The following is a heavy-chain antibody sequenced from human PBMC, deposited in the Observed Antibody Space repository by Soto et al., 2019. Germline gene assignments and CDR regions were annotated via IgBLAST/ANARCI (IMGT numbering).Heavy chain of an antibody. CDR1: GFTFSSYS. CDR2: ISSSSSTI. V-gene: IGHV3-48*01. Sequence: GGSLRLSCAASGFTFSSYSMNWVRQAPGKGLEWVSYISSSSSTIYYADSVKGRFTISRDNAKNSLYLQMNSLRAEDTAVYYCARAPEYYYGSGSQIDYWGQGTLVTVSS. J-gene: IGHJ4*02. D-gene: IGHD3-10*01. CDR3: ARAPEYYYGSGSQIDY.